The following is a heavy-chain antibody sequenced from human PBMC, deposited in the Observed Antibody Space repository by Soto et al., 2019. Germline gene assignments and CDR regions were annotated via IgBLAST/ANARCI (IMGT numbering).Heavy chain of an antibody. CDR1: GFSLTSGVG. D-gene: IGHD5-12*01. CDR3: AHIDPEIVTVGGHGGFDY. V-gene: IGHV2-5*02. Sequence: QITLKESGPTLVRPPQTLTLTCTFSGFSLTSGVGVGWIRQPPGKALEWLALIYWDDDKRYSPSLKNRLTITTXTXNXQLXLTMTNVGPVDTATYFCAHIDPEIVTVGGHGGFDYWGQGTLVTVSS. CDR2: IYWDDDK. J-gene: IGHJ4*02.